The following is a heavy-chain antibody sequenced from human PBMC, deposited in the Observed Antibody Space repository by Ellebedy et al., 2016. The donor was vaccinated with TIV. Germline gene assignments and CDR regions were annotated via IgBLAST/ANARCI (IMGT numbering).Heavy chain of an antibody. V-gene: IGHV4-59*01. J-gene: IGHJ3*01. CDR3: VSSASMDAFDL. CDR2: LYYTGST. CDR1: GGSLSDNY. D-gene: IGHD3-16*01. Sequence: SETLSPTCAVSGGSLSDNYWTWIRQAPGKGLEWIGYLYYTGSTNYNPSLKSRVTISVNTPRNQFSLKLSSVTTADTAVYYCVSSASMDAFDLWGQGTMVTVSS.